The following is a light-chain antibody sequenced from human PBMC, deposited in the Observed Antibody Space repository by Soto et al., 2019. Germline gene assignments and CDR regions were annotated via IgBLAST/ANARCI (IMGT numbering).Light chain of an antibody. Sequence: DIQMTQSPSSLSASIGDRVTISCRASQDIGAYVNWYQHKQGKAPRVLMYAASNLKSGVPPRFSGSGVGRGFTLTISDLQPEDFATYYCQHSYSTRTFGQGTKVERK. CDR2: AAS. CDR1: QDIGAY. V-gene: IGKV1-39*01. CDR3: QHSYSTRT. J-gene: IGKJ1*01.